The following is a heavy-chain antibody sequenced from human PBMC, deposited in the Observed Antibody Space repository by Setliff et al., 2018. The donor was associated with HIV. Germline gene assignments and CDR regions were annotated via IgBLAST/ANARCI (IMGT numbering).Heavy chain of an antibody. CDR3: ARRLAIGHWYFDI. CDR2: IYYTGST. Sequence: LSLTCSVSGGPMRSSSYYWGWIRQPPGKGLEWIGSIYYTGSTYSNPSLKSRLTISEDASKSQFSLTLRYVTAADTAVYYCARRLAIGHWYFDIWGRGTLVTVSS. V-gene: IGHV4-39*01. CDR1: GGPMRSSSYY. J-gene: IGHJ2*01.